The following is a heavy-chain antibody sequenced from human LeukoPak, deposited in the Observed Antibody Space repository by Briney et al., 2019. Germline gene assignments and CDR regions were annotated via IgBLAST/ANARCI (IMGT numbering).Heavy chain of an antibody. Sequence: AASVKVSCKASGYTFTSYDINWVRQATGQGLEWMGWMNPNSGNTGYAQKFQGRVTMTRNTSISTAYMELSSLRSEDTAVYYCAVAGTGSGYYYGMDVWGQGTTVTVPS. V-gene: IGHV1-8*01. CDR1: GYTFTSYD. J-gene: IGHJ6*02. CDR3: AVAGTGSGYYYGMDV. CDR2: MNPNSGNT. D-gene: IGHD6-19*01.